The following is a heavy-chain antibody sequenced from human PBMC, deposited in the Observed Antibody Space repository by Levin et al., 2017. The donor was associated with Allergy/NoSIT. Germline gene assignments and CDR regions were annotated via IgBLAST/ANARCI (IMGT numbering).Heavy chain of an antibody. CDR1: GFTFIDSA. CDR3: AGGPMCEHDSRGYCFNWDFDL. Sequence: GGSLRLSCTASGFTFIDSAMSWVRQAPGKGLDWVSSLSSSSANTYYAASVKGRFTISRDNSKNTLFLQMNSLRADDQAVYYCAGGPMCEHDSRGYCFNWDFDLWGHGTLVAVSS. V-gene: IGHV3-23*01. J-gene: IGHJ2*01. CDR2: LSSSSANT. D-gene: IGHD3-22*01.